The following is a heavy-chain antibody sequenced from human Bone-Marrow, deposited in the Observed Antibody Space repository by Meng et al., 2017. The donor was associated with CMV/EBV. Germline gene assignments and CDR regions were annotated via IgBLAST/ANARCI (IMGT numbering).Heavy chain of an antibody. J-gene: IGHJ4*02. CDR2: IYGGGST. V-gene: IGHV3-53*01. D-gene: IGHD6-13*01. CDR1: GFTVSSNY. CDR3: ATIAAAGKGSDY. Sequence: GGSLRLSCAASGFTVSSNYMNWVRQAPGKGLEWVSVIYGGGSTYYADSVKGRFTISRDNSKNTLYLQMNSLRAEDTAVYYCATIAAAGKGSDYWGQGTLVTVSS.